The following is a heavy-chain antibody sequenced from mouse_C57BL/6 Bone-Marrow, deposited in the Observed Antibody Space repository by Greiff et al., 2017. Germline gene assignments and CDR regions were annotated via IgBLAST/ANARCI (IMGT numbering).Heavy chain of an antibody. J-gene: IGHJ2*01. CDR1: GYTFTDYT. Sequence: VQLQQSDAELVKPGASVKISCKASGYTFTDYTIHWMKQRPEQGLEWIGYIYPRDGSTKYNEKFKGKATLTADKSSSTAYMQLNSLTSEDSAVXFCARGSLCDGYYGFFDYWGQGTTLTVSS. V-gene: IGHV1-78*01. CDR2: IYPRDGST. CDR3: ARGSLCDGYYGFFDY. D-gene: IGHD2-3*01.